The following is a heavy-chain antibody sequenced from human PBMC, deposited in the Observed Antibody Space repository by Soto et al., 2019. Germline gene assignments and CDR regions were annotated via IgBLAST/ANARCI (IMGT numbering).Heavy chain of an antibody. CDR2: IYYSGST. J-gene: IGHJ4*02. D-gene: IGHD4-17*01. V-gene: IGHV4-31*03. Sequence: LSLTCTVSGGSISSGGYYWSWIRQHPGKGLEWIGYIYYSGSTYYNPSLKSRVTISVDTSKNQFSLKLSSVTAADTVVYFCARQFSVYGDYGRYFDFWGQGTLVTVSS. CDR3: ARQFSVYGDYGRYFDF. CDR1: GGSISSGGYY.